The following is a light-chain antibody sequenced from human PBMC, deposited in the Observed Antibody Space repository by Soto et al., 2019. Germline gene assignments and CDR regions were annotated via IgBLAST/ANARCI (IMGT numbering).Light chain of an antibody. V-gene: IGKV3-15*01. CDR3: QQYNNWPPGG. CDR2: GAS. CDR1: QSVSSN. Sequence: EIVMTQSPATLSVSPGERATLSCRASQSVSSNLAWYQQKPGQAPRLLIYGASTRATGIPARFSGSGSGTEFTLTISSLQSEDFVVYCCQQYNNWPPGGFGQSTKLEIK. J-gene: IGKJ2*03.